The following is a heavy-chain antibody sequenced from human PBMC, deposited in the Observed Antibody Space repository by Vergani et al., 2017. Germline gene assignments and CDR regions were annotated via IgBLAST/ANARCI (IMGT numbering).Heavy chain of an antibody. J-gene: IGHJ4*02. D-gene: IGHD3-22*01. V-gene: IGHV3-21*01. CDR1: GFTFSNAW. Sequence: VQLVESGGGVVQPGRSLRLSCAASGFTFSNAWMSWVRQAPGKGLEWVSSISSSSSYIYYADSVKGRFTISRDNAKNSLYLQMNSLRAEDTAVYYCARMVEKQFTRYDYDSSGYYIYYFDYWGQGTLVTVSS. CDR3: ARMVEKQFTRYDYDSSGYYIYYFDY. CDR2: ISSSSSYI.